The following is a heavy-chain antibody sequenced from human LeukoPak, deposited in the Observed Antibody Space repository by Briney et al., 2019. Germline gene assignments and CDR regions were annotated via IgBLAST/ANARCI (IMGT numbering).Heavy chain of an antibody. V-gene: IGHV1-18*01. J-gene: IGHJ4*02. CDR1: GYTFTSYG. Sequence: ASVKVSCKASGYTFTSYGISWVRQAPGQGLEWMGWISAYNGNTNYAQKLQGRVTMTTDTSTSTAYMELRSLRSDDTAVYYCARGHGGQWLSSHVRYYFDYWGQGTLVTVSS. CDR2: ISAYNGNT. CDR3: ARGHGGQWLSSHVRYYFDY. D-gene: IGHD6-19*01.